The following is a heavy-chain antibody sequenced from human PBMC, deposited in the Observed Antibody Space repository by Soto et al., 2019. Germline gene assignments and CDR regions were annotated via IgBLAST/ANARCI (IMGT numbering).Heavy chain of an antibody. V-gene: IGHV3-49*03. CDR2: IRSKAYGGTT. Sequence: TGGSLRFSFAASVFPFGDYAVSGFRPATGKGLEWVGFIRSKAYGGTTEYAASVKGRFTISRDDSKSIAYLQMNSLKTEDTAVYYCNRDPDSSSWYEYLQHRGQGTLVTVSS. CDR1: VFPFGDYA. J-gene: IGHJ1*01. D-gene: IGHD6-13*01. CDR3: NRDPDSSSWYEYLQH.